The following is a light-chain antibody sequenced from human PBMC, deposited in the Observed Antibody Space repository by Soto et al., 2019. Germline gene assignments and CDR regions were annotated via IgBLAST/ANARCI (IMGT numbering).Light chain of an antibody. CDR1: ESNIGSNT. CDR2: SNI. V-gene: IGLV1-44*01. CDR3: SSWADSLNGVV. Sequence: QSVLTQPPSASGTPGQRVTISCSGSESNIGSNTVNWYQHLPGTAPKLLIYSNIQRPSGVPDRFSGSKSGTSASLAISGLQSEDEADYYCSSWADSLNGVVFGGGTKLTVL. J-gene: IGLJ2*01.